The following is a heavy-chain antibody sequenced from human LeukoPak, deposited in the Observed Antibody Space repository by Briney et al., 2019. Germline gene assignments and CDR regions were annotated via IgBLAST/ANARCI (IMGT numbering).Heavy chain of an antibody. CDR1: GASFSGYY. CDR2: ISHSGTT. Sequence: SETLSLTCAVYGASFSGYYGSWIRQPPGKGLEWIGEISHSGTTNYNPSLKGRVTMSVDTSKNQFSLKLSSVTAADTAVYYCARGAPSDYAGIFDSWGQGTLVTVSS. CDR3: ARGAPSDYAGIFDS. V-gene: IGHV4-34*01. D-gene: IGHD3-10*01. J-gene: IGHJ4*02.